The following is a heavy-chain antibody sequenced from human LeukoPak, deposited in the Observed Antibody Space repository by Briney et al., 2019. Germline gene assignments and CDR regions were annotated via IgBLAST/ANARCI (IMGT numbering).Heavy chain of an antibody. Sequence: GGSLRLSCAASGFTFSNYPMHWVRQVPGKGPEYVSAVTSDGVKTYYANSVKGRFTISRDNSKSTLSLQMGNLRAEDMAVYYCARVGSWDAYDGWGQGTMVTVSS. CDR1: GFTFSNYP. D-gene: IGHD1-26*01. CDR3: ARVGSWDAYDG. CDR2: VTSDGVKT. J-gene: IGHJ3*01. V-gene: IGHV3-64*01.